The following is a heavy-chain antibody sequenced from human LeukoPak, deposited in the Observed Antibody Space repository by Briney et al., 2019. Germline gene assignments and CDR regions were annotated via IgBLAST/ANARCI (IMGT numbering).Heavy chain of an antibody. Sequence: SETLSLTCTVSGGSISSSSFYWGWIRQPPGKGLEWIGRFYYTGSTYYNPSLKSRVTISVDTSKNQFSLRLSSVTAADTAFYYCVRPGIVGATAFDYWGQGTLVTVSS. CDR2: FYYTGST. J-gene: IGHJ4*02. CDR1: GGSISSSSFY. D-gene: IGHD1-26*01. V-gene: IGHV4-39*01. CDR3: VRPGIVGATAFDY.